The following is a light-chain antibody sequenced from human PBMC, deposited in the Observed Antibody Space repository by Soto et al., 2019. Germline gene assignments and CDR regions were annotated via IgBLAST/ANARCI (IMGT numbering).Light chain of an antibody. Sequence: QSVLTQPASVSGSPGQSITISCTGTSSDVGSYNLVSWYQQHPDKAPQLMIYEDSERPSGVSNRFSGSKSGNTASLTISGLQTEDEADYYCCSYAGSRTVVFGGGTKVTVL. CDR2: EDS. CDR3: CSYAGSRTVV. CDR1: SSDVGSYNL. V-gene: IGLV2-23*01. J-gene: IGLJ2*01.